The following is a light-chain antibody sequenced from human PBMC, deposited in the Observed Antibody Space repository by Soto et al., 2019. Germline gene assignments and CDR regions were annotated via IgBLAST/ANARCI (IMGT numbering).Light chain of an antibody. V-gene: IGKV3-20*01. CDR3: QQYGTSRA. CDR1: QSVSSY. J-gene: IGKJ1*01. Sequence: VLTQSPATLSLSPGERATLSCRASQSVSSYLAWYQQKPGQAPRLLIYGASSRATGIQDRFSGSGSGTEFTLTIRRLEPEDFAVYYCQQYGTSRAFGQGTKVDIK. CDR2: GAS.